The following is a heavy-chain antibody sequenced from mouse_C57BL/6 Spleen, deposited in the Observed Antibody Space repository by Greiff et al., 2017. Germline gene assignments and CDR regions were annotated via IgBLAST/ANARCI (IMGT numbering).Heavy chain of an antibody. D-gene: IGHD1-1*01. CDR1: GFNIKNTY. J-gene: IGHJ2*01. CDR2: IAPANGNT. CDR3: ATLITTVVARGDY. V-gene: IGHV14-3*01. Sequence: DVKLQESVAELVRPGASVKLSCTASGFNIKNTYMHWVKQRPEQGLEWIGRIAPANGNTKYAPKFQGKATITADTSSNTAYLQLSSLTSEDTAIYCCATLITTVVARGDYWGQGTTLTVSS.